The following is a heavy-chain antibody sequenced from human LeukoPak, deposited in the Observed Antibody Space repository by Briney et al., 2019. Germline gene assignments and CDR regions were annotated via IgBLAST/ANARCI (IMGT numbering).Heavy chain of an antibody. CDR3: ARSSGSYGHAFDI. CDR1: GYTFTGYY. Sequence: ASVKVSCKASGYTFTGYYMHWVRQAPGQGLEWMGWINPNSGGTNYAQKFQGRVTMTRDTSISTAYMELSRLRSDDTAVYCCARSSGSYGHAFDIWGQGTMVTVSS. V-gene: IGHV1-2*02. D-gene: IGHD1-26*01. J-gene: IGHJ3*02. CDR2: INPNSGGT.